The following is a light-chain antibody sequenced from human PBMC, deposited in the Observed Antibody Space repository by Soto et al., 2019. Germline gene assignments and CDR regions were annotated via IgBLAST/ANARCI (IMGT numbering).Light chain of an antibody. CDR3: QQYGSSPPWT. CDR2: AAS. Sequence: DIQMTQSPSSLSASVGDRVTITCRASQSISSYLNWFQQKPRKAPKLLIYAASSLQSGVPSRFSGSGSGTDFTLTISRLEPEDFAVYYCQQYGSSPPWTFGQGTKVDIK. CDR1: QSISSY. J-gene: IGKJ1*01. V-gene: IGKV1-39*01.